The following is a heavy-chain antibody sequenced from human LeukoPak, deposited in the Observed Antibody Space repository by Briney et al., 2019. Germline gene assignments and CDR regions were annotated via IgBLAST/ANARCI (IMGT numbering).Heavy chain of an antibody. CDR3: ARRSDTDWFDP. Sequence: SETLSLTCTASGGSISSYYWSWIRQPPGKGLEWIGYIYYSGSTNYNPSLKSRVTISVDTSKNQFSLKLSSVTAADTAVYYCARRSDTDWFDPWGQGTLVTVSS. D-gene: IGHD2-2*02. V-gene: IGHV4-59*08. CDR2: IYYSGST. J-gene: IGHJ5*02. CDR1: GGSISSYY.